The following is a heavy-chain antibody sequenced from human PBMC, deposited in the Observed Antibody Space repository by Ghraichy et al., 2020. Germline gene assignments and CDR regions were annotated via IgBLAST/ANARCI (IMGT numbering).Heavy chain of an antibody. Sequence: ALRLSCAASGFTFDDYAMHWVRQAPGKGLEWVSGISWNSGSIGYADSVKGRFTISRDNAKNSLYLQMNSLRAEDTALYYCAKSEGYYDSSGHYYFDYWGQGTLVTVSS. V-gene: IGHV3-9*01. J-gene: IGHJ4*02. CDR3: AKSEGYYDSSGHYYFDY. D-gene: IGHD3-22*01. CDR2: ISWNSGSI. CDR1: GFTFDDYA.